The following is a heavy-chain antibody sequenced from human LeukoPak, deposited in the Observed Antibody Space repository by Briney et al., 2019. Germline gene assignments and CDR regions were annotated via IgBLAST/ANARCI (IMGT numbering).Heavy chain of an antibody. CDR3: ARISLPPSDNFDS. CDR1: EFTFSSRP. D-gene: IGHD2-15*01. J-gene: IGHJ4*02. V-gene: IGHV3-23*01. CDR2: ICSSSGCT. Sequence: GGSLRLSCAASEFTFSSRPMGWVRRAPGKGLEWVSSICSSSGCTYYADSVRGRFAISRDDSKNTLYLQMNSLRAEDTAVYYCARISLPPSDNFDSWGQGTLVTVSS.